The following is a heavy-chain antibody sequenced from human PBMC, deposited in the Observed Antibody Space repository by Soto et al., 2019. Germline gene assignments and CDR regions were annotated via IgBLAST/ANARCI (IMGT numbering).Heavy chain of an antibody. CDR2: ISWDGEK. J-gene: IGHJ4*02. D-gene: IGHD3-9*01. V-gene: IGHV2-5*02. CDR1: GFSLNTRGVG. CDR3: AHRRGDLLTGDSYFDY. Sequence: ITLKESGPTLVKPTQTLTLTCTFSGFSLNTRGVGVGWIRQPPGKALEWLALISWDGEKRYSPSLKSRLTSTQDTSGNPVALTTTNMDPVDTATYSCAHRRGDLLTGDSYFDYWGQGTLVTVSS.